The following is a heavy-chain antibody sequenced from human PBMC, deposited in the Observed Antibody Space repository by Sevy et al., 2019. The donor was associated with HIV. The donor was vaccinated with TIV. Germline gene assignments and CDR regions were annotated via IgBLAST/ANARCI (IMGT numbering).Heavy chain of an antibody. D-gene: IGHD2-15*01. V-gene: IGHV3-33*01. CDR1: GFIFSNYA. J-gene: IGHJ4*02. Sequence: GGSLRLSCATSGFIFSNYAMHWIRQAPGKGLEWVAVIWYDGTDKYYADSVQGRFTISRENSKNTLYLQMNSLRVEDTAVYYCARYPVSDCHSIDYWGQGTLVAVSS. CDR3: ARYPVSDCHSIDY. CDR2: IWYDGTDK.